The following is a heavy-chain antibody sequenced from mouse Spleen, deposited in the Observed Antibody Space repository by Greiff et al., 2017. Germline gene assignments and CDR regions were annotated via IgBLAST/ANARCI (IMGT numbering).Heavy chain of an antibody. Sequence: VKLMESGPELVKPGASVKISCKASGYAFSSSWMNWVKQRPGKGLEWIGRIYPGDGDTNYNGKFKGKATLTADKSSSTAYMQLSSLTSEDSAVYFCARRGIYYGNYFDYWGQGTTLTVSS. D-gene: IGHD2-1*01. CDR3: ARRGIYYGNYFDY. CDR2: IYPGDGDT. CDR1: GYAFSSSW. V-gene: IGHV1-82*01. J-gene: IGHJ2*01.